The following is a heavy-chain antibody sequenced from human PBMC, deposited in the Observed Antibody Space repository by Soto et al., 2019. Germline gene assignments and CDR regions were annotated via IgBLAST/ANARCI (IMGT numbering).Heavy chain of an antibody. Sequence: VSVKVSCKASGYTFTSYYMHWVRQAPGQGLEWMGIINPSGGSTSYAQKFQGRVTMTRDTSTSTVYMELSSLRSEDTAVYYCARAGVITYFDYWGQGTLVTVSS. D-gene: IGHD3-10*01. J-gene: IGHJ4*02. CDR2: INPSGGST. V-gene: IGHV1-46*01. CDR1: GYTFTSYY. CDR3: ARAGVITYFDY.